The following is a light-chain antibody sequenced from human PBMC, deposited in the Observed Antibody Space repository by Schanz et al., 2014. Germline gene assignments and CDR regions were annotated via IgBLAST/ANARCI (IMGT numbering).Light chain of an antibody. J-gene: IGKJ3*01. V-gene: IGKV3-20*01. CDR3: HQYGISPFT. CDR2: GAS. Sequence: EIVLTQSPGALSLSPGERATFSCRASQRVNTNFLAWYQQKPGQAPRLLIYGASSRATGIPDRFSGSGSGTDFTLTISRLEPEDFAVYYCHQYGISPFTFGPGTKVDIK. CDR1: QRVNTNF.